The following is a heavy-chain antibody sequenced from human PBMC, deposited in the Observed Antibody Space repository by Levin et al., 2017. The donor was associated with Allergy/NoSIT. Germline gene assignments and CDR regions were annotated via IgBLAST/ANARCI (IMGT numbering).Heavy chain of an antibody. J-gene: IGHJ5*02. CDR2: INQDGTQK. CDR3: ARDTTVGGEA. V-gene: IGHV3-7*03. Sequence: SCAASGFTFSDYWMTWVRQPPGKGLEWVANINQDGTQKHHADSVKGRFTISRDNAENSLFLQMNYLGTDDTAVYFYARDTTVGGEAWGQGTLVTVSS. CDR1: GFTFSDYW. D-gene: IGHD4-11*01.